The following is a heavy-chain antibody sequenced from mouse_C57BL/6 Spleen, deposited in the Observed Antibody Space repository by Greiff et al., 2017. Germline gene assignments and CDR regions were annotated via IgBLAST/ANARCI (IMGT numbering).Heavy chain of an antibody. CDR3: RRWRLYCAMDY. CDR1: GYTFTSYW. Sequence: QVQLQQPGAELVRPGSSVKLSCKASGYTFTSYWMHWVKQRPIQGLEWIGNIYPSDSETHYNQKFKDKATLTVDKSPSTAYMQLSSLTSEDSTVYYGRRWRLYCAMDYWGQGTTVTVSS. CDR2: IYPSDSET. V-gene: IGHV1-52*01. J-gene: IGHJ4*01. D-gene: IGHD3-2*02.